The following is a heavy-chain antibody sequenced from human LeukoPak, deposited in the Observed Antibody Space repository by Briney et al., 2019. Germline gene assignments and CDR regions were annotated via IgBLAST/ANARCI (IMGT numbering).Heavy chain of an antibody. CDR1: GYTLTAYY. Sequence: ASVKVSCKASGYTLTAYYLHWVRQAPGQGLEWMGRINPNSGGTTYAQKFQGRVTMARDTSIGTAYMELSSLRSDDTAVYYCARPHYESSGLYVDAFDIWGQGTMVTVSS. V-gene: IGHV1-2*06. CDR2: INPNSGGT. CDR3: ARPHYESSGLYVDAFDI. D-gene: IGHD3-22*01. J-gene: IGHJ3*02.